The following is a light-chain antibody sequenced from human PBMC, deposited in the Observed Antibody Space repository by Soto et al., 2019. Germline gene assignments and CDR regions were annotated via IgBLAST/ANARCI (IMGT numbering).Light chain of an antibody. V-gene: IGKV1-5*01. CDR1: QTISNW. Sequence: DIQMTQSPSPLSASVGDRVTITCRASQTISNWLAWYQQKPGKAPKVLIFDASTLDGGVPSRFSGRRSGKDFTLTISSLQPSDFATYYCQQYNTYPLTFGGGTKVEI. J-gene: IGKJ4*01. CDR2: DAS. CDR3: QQYNTYPLT.